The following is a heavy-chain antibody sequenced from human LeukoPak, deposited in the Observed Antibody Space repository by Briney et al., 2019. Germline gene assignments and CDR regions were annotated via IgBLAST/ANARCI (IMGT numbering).Heavy chain of an antibody. D-gene: IGHD5-18*01. CDR3: ARGRGYSYGLYYFDY. CDR1: GGSISSGGYY. J-gene: IGHJ4*02. V-gene: IGHV4-39*07. Sequence: PSETLSLTCTVSGGSISSGGYYWGWIRQPPGKGLEWIGSIYYSGSTYYNPSLKSRVTISVDTSKNQFSLKLSSVTAADTAVYYCARGRGYSYGLYYFDYWGQGTLVTVSS. CDR2: IYYSGST.